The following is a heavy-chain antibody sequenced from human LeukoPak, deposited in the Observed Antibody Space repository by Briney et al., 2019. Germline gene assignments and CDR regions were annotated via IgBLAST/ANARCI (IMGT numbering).Heavy chain of an antibody. D-gene: IGHD3-16*01. Sequence: GGSLRLSCAASGFTFNNYAMSWVRQAPGKGPEWLSAISGSGGTTYSADSVKGRFTISRDNSKNSLYLQMSNLRAEDTAVYFCARGGGLDVWGQGATVTVSS. CDR3: ARGGGLDV. CDR2: ISGSGGTT. V-gene: IGHV3-23*01. CDR1: GFTFNNYA. J-gene: IGHJ6*02.